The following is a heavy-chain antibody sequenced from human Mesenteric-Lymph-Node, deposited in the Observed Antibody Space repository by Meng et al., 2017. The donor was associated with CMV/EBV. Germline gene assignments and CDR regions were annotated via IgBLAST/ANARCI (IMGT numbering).Heavy chain of an antibody. V-gene: IGHV3-23*01. J-gene: IGHJ4*02. D-gene: IGHD2-21*02. CDR3: AKTGDGFPFDY. CDR2: ISGRGRST. CDR1: GFTFSSYA. Sequence: GGSLRLSCAASGFTFSSYAMNWVRQAPGKGLEWVSGISGRGRSTYYSDSVKGRFTISRDNSKNTLYLQMNSLRADDTALYFCAKTGDGFPFDYWGQGALVTVSS.